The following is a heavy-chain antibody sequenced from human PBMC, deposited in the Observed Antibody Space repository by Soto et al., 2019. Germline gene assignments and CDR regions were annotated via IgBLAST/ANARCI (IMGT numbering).Heavy chain of an antibody. CDR2: IYHSGST. J-gene: IGHJ4*02. Sequence: QVQLQESGPGLVKPSGTLSLTCAVSSGSISSSNWWSWVRQPPGKGLEWIGEIYHSGSTNYNPSLKGRVTISVDKSKNQFSLKLSSVTAADTAVYYCARPLSQTYYYGSGSSTPYFDYWGQGTLVTVSS. CDR3: ARPLSQTYYYGSGSSTPYFDY. CDR1: SGSISSSNW. D-gene: IGHD3-10*01. V-gene: IGHV4-4*02.